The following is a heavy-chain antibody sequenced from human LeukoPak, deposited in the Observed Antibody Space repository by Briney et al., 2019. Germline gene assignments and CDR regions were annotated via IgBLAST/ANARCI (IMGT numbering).Heavy chain of an antibody. V-gene: IGHV4-59*01. CDR2: IYYSGST. Sequence: SSETLSLTCTVSGGSISSYYWSWIRQPPGKGLEWIGYIYYSGSTNYNPSLKSRVTISVDTSKNQFSLKLSSVTAADTAVYYCARGAVATIGAFDIWGQGTMVTVSS. D-gene: IGHD5-12*01. CDR1: GGSISSYY. J-gene: IGHJ3*02. CDR3: ARGAVATIGAFDI.